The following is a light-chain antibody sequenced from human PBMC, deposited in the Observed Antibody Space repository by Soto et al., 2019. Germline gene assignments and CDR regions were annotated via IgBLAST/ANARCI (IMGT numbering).Light chain of an antibody. CDR2: GAS. Sequence: EIVMTQSPATLSVSPGERATLYCRASQSVSSNLAWYQQKPGQAPRLLIYGASTRATGIPARFSGSGSGTEFTLTISSLQSEDFAVYYCQPYNNWPGTFGQGTKVDIK. CDR1: QSVSSN. J-gene: IGKJ1*01. V-gene: IGKV3-15*01. CDR3: QPYNNWPGT.